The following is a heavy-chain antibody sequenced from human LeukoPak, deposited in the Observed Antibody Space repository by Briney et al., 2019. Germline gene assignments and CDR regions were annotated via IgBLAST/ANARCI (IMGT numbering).Heavy chain of an antibody. CDR3: ARALSGTYGLFQH. CDR1: GGSISSK. D-gene: IGHD1-26*01. CDR2: IYYSGST. J-gene: IGHJ1*01. V-gene: IGHV4-39*07. Sequence: AETLSLTCTVSGGSISSKWGWIRQPPGKGLEWIGTIYYSGSTYYNPSLRSRVTISVDASKNQFSLNLNSVTAADTAVYYCARALSGTYGLFQHWGQGTLVTVSS.